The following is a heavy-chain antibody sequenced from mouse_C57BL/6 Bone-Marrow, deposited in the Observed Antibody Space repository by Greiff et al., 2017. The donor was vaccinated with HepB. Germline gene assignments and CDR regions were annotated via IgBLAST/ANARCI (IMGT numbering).Heavy chain of an antibody. J-gene: IGHJ2*01. Sequence: QLVESGAELARPGASVKMSCKASGYTFTSYTMHWVKPRPGQGLEWIGYINPSSGYTKYNQKFKDKATLTADKSSSTAYMQLSSLTSEDSAVYYCAFYDYYYFDYWGQGTTLTVSS. V-gene: IGHV1-4*01. D-gene: IGHD2-4*01. CDR2: INPSSGYT. CDR3: AFYDYYYFDY. CDR1: GYTFTSYT.